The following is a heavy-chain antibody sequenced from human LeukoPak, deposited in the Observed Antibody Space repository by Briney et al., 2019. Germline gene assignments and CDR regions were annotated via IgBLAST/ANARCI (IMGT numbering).Heavy chain of an antibody. Sequence: PSKTLSLTCTVSGGSISSHYWSWIRQPPGKGLEWIGYIYYSGSTNYNPSLKSRVTISVDTSKNQFSLKLSSVTAADTAVYYCARFFLAAAAGYYFDYWGQGTLVTVSS. CDR1: GGSISSHY. CDR3: ARFFLAAAAGYYFDY. J-gene: IGHJ4*02. D-gene: IGHD6-13*01. V-gene: IGHV4-59*11. CDR2: IYYSGST.